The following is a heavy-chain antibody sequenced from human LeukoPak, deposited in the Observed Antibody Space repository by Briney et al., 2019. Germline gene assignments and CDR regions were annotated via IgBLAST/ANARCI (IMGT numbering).Heavy chain of an antibody. V-gene: IGHV4-59*01. Sequence: SETLSLTCTVSGGSISSYHWSWIRQPPGKGLEWIGYIYYSGSTNYNPSLKSRVTISVDTSKNQFSLKLSSVTAADTAVYYCARGRRYFDWSYWGQGTLVTVSS. CDR1: GGSISSYH. J-gene: IGHJ4*02. CDR3: ARGRRYFDWSY. CDR2: IYYSGST. D-gene: IGHD3-9*01.